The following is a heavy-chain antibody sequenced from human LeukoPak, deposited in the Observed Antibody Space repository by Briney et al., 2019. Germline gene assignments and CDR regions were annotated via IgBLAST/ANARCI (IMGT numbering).Heavy chain of an antibody. CDR3: AKDEVVAAPNYFGMVV. CDR1: GYTFTSYD. Sequence: ASVKVSCKASGYTFTSYDVNWVRQATGQGLEWMGWMNPNSGNTGLAQKFQGRVTLTRDTSLSTAYMELSNLRSDDTAVYYCAKDEVVAAPNYFGMVVWGQGTTVSVSS. J-gene: IGHJ6*02. D-gene: IGHD2-15*01. V-gene: IGHV1-8*01. CDR2: MNPNSGNT.